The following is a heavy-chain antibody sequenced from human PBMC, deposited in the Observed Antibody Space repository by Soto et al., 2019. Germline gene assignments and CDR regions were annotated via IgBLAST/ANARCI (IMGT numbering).Heavy chain of an antibody. CDR1: GFTFDDYA. V-gene: IGHV3-9*01. D-gene: IGHD4-17*01. J-gene: IGHJ1*01. Sequence: EVQLVESGGGLVQPGRSLRLSCAASGFTFDDYAMHWVRQAPGKGLEWVSGISWNSGSIGYADSVKGRFTISRDNAKNSMYLQMNSLRAEDTAVYYCAKDSGGYGDYVGAEYFQHWGQGTLVTVSS. CDR3: AKDSGGYGDYVGAEYFQH. CDR2: ISWNSGSI.